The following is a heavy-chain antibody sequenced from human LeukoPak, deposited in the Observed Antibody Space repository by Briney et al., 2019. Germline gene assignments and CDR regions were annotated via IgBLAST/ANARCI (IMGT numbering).Heavy chain of an antibody. CDR3: ARHEDSSSWYENGFDY. D-gene: IGHD6-13*01. Sequence: SETLSLTCTVSGYSISSGYYWGWIRQPPGKGLEWIGSIYHSGSTYYNPSLKSRVTISVDTSKNQFSLKLSSVTAADTAVYYCARHEDSSSWYENGFDYWGQGTLVTVSS. CDR2: IYHSGST. V-gene: IGHV4-38-2*02. J-gene: IGHJ4*02. CDR1: GYSISSGYY.